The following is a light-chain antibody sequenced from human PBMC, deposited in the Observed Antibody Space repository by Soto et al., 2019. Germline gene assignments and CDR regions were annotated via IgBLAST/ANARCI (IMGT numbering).Light chain of an antibody. CDR1: SSDVGNYNF. J-gene: IGLJ2*01. V-gene: IGLV2-11*01. Sequence: QSALTQPRSVSGSPGQSVTISCTGTSSDVGNYNFVSWYQNHPGKAPKLVIFDVSRRPSGVPDRFSGSKSGNTASLTISGLQAEDEADYYCCSYAGGYVVFGGGTKLTVL. CDR2: DVS. CDR3: CSYAGGYVV.